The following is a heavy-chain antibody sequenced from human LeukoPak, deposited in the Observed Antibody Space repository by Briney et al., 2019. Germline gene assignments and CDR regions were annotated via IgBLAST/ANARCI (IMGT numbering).Heavy chain of an antibody. CDR2: ISSSSSYI. CDR1: GFTFSSYS. Sequence: GGSLRLSCAASGFTFSSYSMNWVRQAPGKGLEWVSSISSSSSYIYYADSVKGRFTISRDNAKNPLYLQMNSLRAEDTAVYYCARHPLVGATLIDYWGQGTLVTVSS. J-gene: IGHJ4*02. V-gene: IGHV3-21*01. D-gene: IGHD1-26*01. CDR3: ARHPLVGATLIDY.